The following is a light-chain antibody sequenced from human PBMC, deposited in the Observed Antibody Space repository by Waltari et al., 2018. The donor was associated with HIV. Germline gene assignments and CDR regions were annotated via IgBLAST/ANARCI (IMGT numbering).Light chain of an antibody. J-gene: IGLJ1*01. V-gene: IGLV1-47*01. CDR1: NSNIGRTF. CDR2: RND. Sequence: QPGLTQPPSLSGTPGQRPTSPCSGNNSNIGRTFVYWYRQVPGTAPSLLVYRNDQRPSGVVDRFSASRAGASASLVIGGLRVDDEGDYYCASWDDGLRGHVFGGGTTVSV. CDR3: ASWDDGLRGHV.